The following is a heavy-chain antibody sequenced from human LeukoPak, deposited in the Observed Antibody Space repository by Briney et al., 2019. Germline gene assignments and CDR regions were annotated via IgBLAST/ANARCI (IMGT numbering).Heavy chain of an antibody. CDR1: GGSISSYY. V-gene: IGHV4-59*01. CDR3: ARDAYSSSWYYFDY. D-gene: IGHD6-13*01. CDR2: IYYSGST. J-gene: IGHJ4*02. Sequence: SETLSLTCTVSGGSISSYYWSWIRQPPGKGLEWIGYIYYSGSTNHNPSLKSRVTISVDTSKNQFSLKLSSVTAADTAVYYCARDAYSSSWYYFDYWGQGTLVTVSS.